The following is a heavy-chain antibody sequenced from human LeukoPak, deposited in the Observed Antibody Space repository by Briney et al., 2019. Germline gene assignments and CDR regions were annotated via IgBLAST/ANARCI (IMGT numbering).Heavy chain of an antibody. Sequence: GGSLRLSCAASGSTFSSYGMHWVRQAPGKGLEWVAVIWYDGSNKYYADSVKGRFTVSRDNSKNTLYLQMNSLRAEDTAVYYCARVGYCSSTSCPFDYWGQGTLVTVSS. CDR3: ARVGYCSSTSCPFDY. D-gene: IGHD2-2*03. CDR2: IWYDGSNK. V-gene: IGHV3-33*01. CDR1: GSTFSSYG. J-gene: IGHJ4*02.